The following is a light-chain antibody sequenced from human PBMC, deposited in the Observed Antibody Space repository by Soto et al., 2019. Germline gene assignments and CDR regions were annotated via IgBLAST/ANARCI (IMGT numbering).Light chain of an antibody. J-gene: IGLJ1*01. CDR3: NSFRVSHLYV. CDR1: SSDIGGYNA. CDR2: EVT. V-gene: IGLV2-14*01. Sequence: QSVLPQPASVSGSPGQTITISWTGTSSDIGGYNAVSWYQHHPGKAPKLIIYEVTHRPSGVSDRFSASKSGNTASLTISALQAEDEADYYCNSFRVSHLYVFGTGTKVTVL.